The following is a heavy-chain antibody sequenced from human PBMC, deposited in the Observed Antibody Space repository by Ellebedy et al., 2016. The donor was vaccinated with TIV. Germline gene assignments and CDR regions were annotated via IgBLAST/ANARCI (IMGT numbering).Heavy chain of an antibody. J-gene: IGHJ4*02. Sequence: AASVKVSCKASGYTFTTLDINWVRQALGQRLEWMGWINAGNGNTKHSQKFQGRVTLTRDTSASTAYMAPSSLRSEGPAVYYCARDWGWGGDYWGQGTLVTVSS. CDR2: INAGNGNT. CDR3: ARDWGWGGDY. D-gene: IGHD3-16*01. CDR1: GYTFTTLD. V-gene: IGHV1-3*01.